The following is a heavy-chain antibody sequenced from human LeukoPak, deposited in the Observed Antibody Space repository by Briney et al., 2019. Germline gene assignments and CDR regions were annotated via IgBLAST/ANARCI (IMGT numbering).Heavy chain of an antibody. CDR1: GGSISSYY. Sequence: PSETLSLTCTASGGSISSYYWSWIRQPPGKGLEWLGYIYYSGSTNYNPSLKSRVTISVDTSKNQFSLKLSSVTAADTAVYYCARAYYGDYPYNWFDPWGQGTLVTVSS. J-gene: IGHJ5*02. CDR3: ARAYYGDYPYNWFDP. V-gene: IGHV4-59*01. CDR2: IYYSGST. D-gene: IGHD4-17*01.